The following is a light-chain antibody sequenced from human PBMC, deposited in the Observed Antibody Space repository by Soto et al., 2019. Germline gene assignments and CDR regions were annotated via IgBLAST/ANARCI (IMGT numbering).Light chain of an antibody. V-gene: IGKV1-33*01. CDR3: QQYNSYWCT. CDR1: QDIGNY. CDR2: DSS. J-gene: IGKJ2*02. Sequence: IQMTQSPSSLSASIGDRVTITCQASQDIGNYLNWYQQKPGKAPKHLIFDSSRLERWVPSRFSGSASGTNFTFTISSLQPEDFATYYCQQYNSYWCTFGQGTKLEIK.